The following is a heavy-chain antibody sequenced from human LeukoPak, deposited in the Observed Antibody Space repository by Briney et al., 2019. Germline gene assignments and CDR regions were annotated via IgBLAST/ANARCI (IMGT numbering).Heavy chain of an antibody. CDR2: IIPIFGTA. D-gene: IGHD2-15*01. Sequence: SVKVSCKASGGTFSSYAISWVRQAPGQGLEWMGRIIPIFGTANYAQKFQGRVTITTDESTSTAYMERSSLRSEDTAVYYCARAAGVCSGGSCYRALYYFDYWGQGTLVTVSS. J-gene: IGHJ4*02. CDR1: GGTFSSYA. CDR3: ARAAGVCSGGSCYRALYYFDY. V-gene: IGHV1-69*05.